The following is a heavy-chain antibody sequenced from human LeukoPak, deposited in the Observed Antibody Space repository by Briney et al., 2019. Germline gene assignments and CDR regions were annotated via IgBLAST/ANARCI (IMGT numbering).Heavy chain of an antibody. Sequence: GGSLRLSCAVSGFTFSTYWMHWVRQAPAKGLVWVSRINSDGSRAIYADSVKGRFTISRDNARNTVYLQMNSLRVEDTALYFCTSRNGSGDYWGQGTPVTVSS. J-gene: IGHJ4*02. CDR1: GFTFSTYW. V-gene: IGHV3-74*01. CDR3: TSRNGSGDY. D-gene: IGHD3-10*01. CDR2: INSDGSRA.